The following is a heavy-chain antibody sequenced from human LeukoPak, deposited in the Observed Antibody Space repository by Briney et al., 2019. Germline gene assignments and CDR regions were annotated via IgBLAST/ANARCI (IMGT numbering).Heavy chain of an antibody. CDR2: ISGSGVNT. J-gene: IGHJ6*03. CDR1: GFIFSTYA. D-gene: IGHD6-6*01. Sequence: PGGSLRLSCAASGFIFSTYAMSWVRQAPGKGLEWVSTISGSGVNTYYADSVKGRFTISRDNAKNSLYLQMNSLRDEDTAVYYCARTGYSSSSGWAYYYYYYMDVWGKGTTVTVSS. CDR3: ARTGYSSSSGWAYYYYYYMDV. V-gene: IGHV3-23*01.